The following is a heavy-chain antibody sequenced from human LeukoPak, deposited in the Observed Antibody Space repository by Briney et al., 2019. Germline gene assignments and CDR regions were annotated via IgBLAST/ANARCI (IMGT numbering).Heavy chain of an antibody. J-gene: IGHJ4*02. Sequence: GGSLRLSCAASGFTFSSYWMHWVRQAPGKGLVWVSRINSDGSSTSYADSVKGRFTISRDNAKNTLYLQMNSLRAEDTAVYYCARVTNLHYYDSSGYYYWGQGTLVTASS. D-gene: IGHD3-22*01. CDR3: ARVTNLHYYDSSGYYY. V-gene: IGHV3-74*01. CDR2: INSDGSST. CDR1: GFTFSSYW.